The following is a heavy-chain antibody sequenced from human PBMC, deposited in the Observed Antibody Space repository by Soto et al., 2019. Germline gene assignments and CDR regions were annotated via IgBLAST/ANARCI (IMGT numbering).Heavy chain of an antibody. CDR3: ARADIVVVPAAPGYYYYGMDV. CDR1: GGTFSSYA. CDR2: IIPIFGTA. J-gene: IGHJ6*02. Sequence: ASVKVSCKASGGTFSSYAISWVRQAPGQGLEWMGGIIPIFGTANYAQKFQGRVTITADESTSTAYMELSSLRSEDTAVYYCARADIVVVPAAPGYYYYGMDVWGQGTTVTVSS. D-gene: IGHD2-2*01. V-gene: IGHV1-69*13.